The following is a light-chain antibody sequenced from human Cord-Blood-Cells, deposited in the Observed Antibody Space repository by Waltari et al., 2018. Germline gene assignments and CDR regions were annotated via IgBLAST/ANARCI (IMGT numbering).Light chain of an antibody. J-gene: IGLJ2*01. Sequence: QSVLTLPPSVSGAPRQRVTISCTGSSSNIGAGYDVHWYQQLPGTAPKHLIFGNSNPPSGVPDRFSGSKSCTSASLAITGLQAEDEADYYCQSYDNSLSGVVFGGGTKLTVL. CDR1: SSNIGAGYD. V-gene: IGLV1-40*01. CDR3: QSYDNSLSGVV. CDR2: GNS.